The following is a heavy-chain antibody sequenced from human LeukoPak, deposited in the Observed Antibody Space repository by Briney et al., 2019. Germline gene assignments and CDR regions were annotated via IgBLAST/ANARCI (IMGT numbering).Heavy chain of an antibody. CDR3: ARETGVITFGGVIATDY. D-gene: IGHD3-16*02. CDR1: GGSISSYY. Sequence: SETLSLTCTVSGGSISSYYWSWIRQPAGKGLEWIGRIYTSGSTNYNPSLKSRVTMSVDTSKNQFSLKLSSVTAADTAVYYCARETGVITFGGVIATDYWGQGTLVTVSS. CDR2: IYTSGST. J-gene: IGHJ4*02. V-gene: IGHV4-4*07.